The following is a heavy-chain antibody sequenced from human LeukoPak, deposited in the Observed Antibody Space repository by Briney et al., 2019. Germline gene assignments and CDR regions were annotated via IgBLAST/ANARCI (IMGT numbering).Heavy chain of an antibody. D-gene: IGHD6-19*01. Sequence: GGSLRLSCAASGFSFRSYGMHWVRQAQGKGLEWVANINLDGNGRFYVDSVKGRFTISRDNNKKSVYLQMNSLRAEDTAVYYCARRAGTYSHPYDYWGQGTLVTVSS. V-gene: IGHV3-7*03. CDR2: INLDGNGR. CDR1: GFSFRSYG. CDR3: ARRAGTYSHPYDY. J-gene: IGHJ4*02.